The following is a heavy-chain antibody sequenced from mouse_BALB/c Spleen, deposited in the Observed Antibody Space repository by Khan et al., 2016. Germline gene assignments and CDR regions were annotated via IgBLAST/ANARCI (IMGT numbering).Heavy chain of an antibody. V-gene: IGHV3-2*02. CDR2: ISYSGNT. CDR3: ASSRRYDGYFDY. Sequence: EVQLQESGPGLVKPTQSLSLTCTVTGYSITSDYAWNWIRQFPGNKLEWMGSISYSGNTTYNPSLKSRISITRDTSKNQFFLPLNSLTTEDTATYYCASSRRYDGYFDYWGQGTTLTVSS. D-gene: IGHD2-14*01. J-gene: IGHJ2*01. CDR1: GYSITSDYA.